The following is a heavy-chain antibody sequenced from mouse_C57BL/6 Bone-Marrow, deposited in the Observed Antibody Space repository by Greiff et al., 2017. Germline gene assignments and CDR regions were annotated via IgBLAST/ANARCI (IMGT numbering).Heavy chain of an antibody. CDR3: AGGPYCFDY. Sequence: VKLMESGAELARPGASVKLSCKASGYTFTSYGISWVKQRTGQGLEWIGEIYPRSGNTYYNEKFKGKATLTADKSSSTAYMELRSLTSEDSAVYFGAGGPYCFDYWGQGTTLTVSS. CDR2: IYPRSGNT. CDR1: GYTFTSYG. V-gene: IGHV1-81*01. J-gene: IGHJ2*01.